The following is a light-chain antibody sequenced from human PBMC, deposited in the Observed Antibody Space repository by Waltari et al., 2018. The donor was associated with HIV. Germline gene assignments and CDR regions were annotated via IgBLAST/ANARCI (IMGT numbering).Light chain of an antibody. Sequence: DIQLTQSPSILSASVGDRVTITCLTSQGISSYLAWYQQKPGKAPKLLIYAAPTLQSGVPSRFSGSGSGTEFTLTISSLQPEDFATYYCQQLESYTQISFGGGTKVGIK. V-gene: IGKV1-9*01. CDR1: QGISSY. CDR2: AAP. CDR3: QQLESYTQIS. J-gene: IGKJ4*01.